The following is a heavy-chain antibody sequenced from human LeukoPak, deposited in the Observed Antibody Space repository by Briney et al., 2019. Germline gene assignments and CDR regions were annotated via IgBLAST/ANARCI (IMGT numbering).Heavy chain of an antibody. Sequence: SETLSLTCTVSGGSVSSSNFYWGWIRQPPGRGLEWIGSIYYSGTTYYNPSLKSRVTISVDTSKNQFSLKLSSVTAADTAVYYCARHLYGSDVFEIWGQGTMVTVSS. CDR2: IYYSGTT. J-gene: IGHJ3*02. CDR1: GGSVSSSNFY. D-gene: IGHD4-17*01. V-gene: IGHV4-39*01. CDR3: ARHLYGSDVFEI.